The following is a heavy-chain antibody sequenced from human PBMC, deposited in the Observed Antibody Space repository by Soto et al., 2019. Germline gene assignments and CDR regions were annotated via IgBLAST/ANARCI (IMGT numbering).Heavy chain of an antibody. V-gene: IGHV3-21*01. Sequence: GGSLRLSCAASGFTFSTFSMICVRQAPGNGLEWVSSISSSGTYIHYADSLKGRFTISRDNAKNSLYLQMISLRTEDTAVYYCARDPSDCSSTSCWGYYALDVWGQGTTVTVSS. J-gene: IGHJ6*02. CDR1: GFTFSTFS. CDR2: ISSSGTYI. D-gene: IGHD2-2*01. CDR3: ARDPSDCSSTSCWGYYALDV.